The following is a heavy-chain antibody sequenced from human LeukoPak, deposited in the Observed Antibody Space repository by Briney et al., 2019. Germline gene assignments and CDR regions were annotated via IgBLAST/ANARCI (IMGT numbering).Heavy chain of an antibody. J-gene: IGHJ4*02. Sequence: GGSLRLSCTASGFTFGDYAMSWFRQAPGKGLEWVGFIRSKAYGGTTEYAASVKGRFTISRDDSKSIAYLQMNSLKTEDTAVHYCTRPYYDILTGYYADIDYWGQGTLVTVSS. CDR2: IRSKAYGGTT. CDR3: TRPYYDILTGYYADIDY. CDR1: GFTFGDYA. D-gene: IGHD3-9*01. V-gene: IGHV3-49*03.